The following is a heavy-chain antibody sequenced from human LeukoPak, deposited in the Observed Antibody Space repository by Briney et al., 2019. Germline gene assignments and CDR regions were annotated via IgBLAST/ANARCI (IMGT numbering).Heavy chain of an antibody. CDR2: ISGSGGST. CDR1: GFTFSSYA. CDR3: AKGTIANYYYYCYMDV. D-gene: IGHD1-1*01. Sequence: PGGSLRLSCAASGFTFSSYAMSWVRQAPGKGLEWVSAISGSGGSTYYADSVKGRFTISRDNSKNTLYLQMNSLRAEDTAVYYCAKGTIANYYYYCYMDVWGKGTTVTVSS. V-gene: IGHV3-23*01. J-gene: IGHJ6*03.